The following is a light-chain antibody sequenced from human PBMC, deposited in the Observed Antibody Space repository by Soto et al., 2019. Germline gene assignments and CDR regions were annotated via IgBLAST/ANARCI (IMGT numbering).Light chain of an antibody. CDR2: GNS. CDR3: QSYDSRLSADV. Sequence: QSVLTQPPSVSGAPGQRVTISCTGSSSNIGAGYDVHGYQQLPGTAPKLLIFGNSNRPSGVPDRFSGSKSGTSASLAITGLQAEGEADYYCQSYDSRLSADVFGTGTKLTVL. CDR1: SSNIGAGYD. J-gene: IGLJ1*01. V-gene: IGLV1-40*01.